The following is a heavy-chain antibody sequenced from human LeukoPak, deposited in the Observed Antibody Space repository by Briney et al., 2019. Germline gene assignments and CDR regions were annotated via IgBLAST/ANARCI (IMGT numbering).Heavy chain of an antibody. CDR2: IYHSGST. Sequence: SETLSLTCTVSGYSISSGYYWGWIRQPPGKGLEWIGSIYHSGSTYYNPSLKSRVTISVDTSKNQFSLKLSSVTAADTAVYYCARVNYYDSSGYYNWFDPWGQGTLVTVSS. CDR3: ARVNYYDSSGYYNWFDP. J-gene: IGHJ5*02. D-gene: IGHD3-22*01. CDR1: GYSISSGYY. V-gene: IGHV4-38-2*02.